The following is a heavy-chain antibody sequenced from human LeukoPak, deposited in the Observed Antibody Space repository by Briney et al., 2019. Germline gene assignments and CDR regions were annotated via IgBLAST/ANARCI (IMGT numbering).Heavy chain of an antibody. CDR2: IYYSGST. Sequence: PSETLSLTCTVSGGSISSYYWSWIRQPPGKGLEWIGYIYYSGSTNYNPSLKSRVTISVDTSKNQFSLKLSSVTAADTAVYYCASRDDSSLIDAFDIWGQGTMVTVSS. CDR3: ASRDDSSLIDAFDI. D-gene: IGHD3-22*01. J-gene: IGHJ3*02. V-gene: IGHV4-59*01. CDR1: GGSISSYY.